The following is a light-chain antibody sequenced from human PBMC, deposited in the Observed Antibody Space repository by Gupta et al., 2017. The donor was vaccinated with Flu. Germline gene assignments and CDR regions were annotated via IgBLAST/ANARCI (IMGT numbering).Light chain of an antibody. J-gene: IGKJ4*02. CDR3: QQYGIAPLP. CDR2: GTS. Sequence: DIVLTQSPGILSLSPGDRATLSCRASQSITSGYLAWYQQKTGQAPRLLIFGTSNRAAGVPDRFSGSGSGTDFTLTIGRLEPEDFAVYYCQQYGIAPLPFGGGTRVEIK. V-gene: IGKV3-20*01. CDR1: QSITSGY.